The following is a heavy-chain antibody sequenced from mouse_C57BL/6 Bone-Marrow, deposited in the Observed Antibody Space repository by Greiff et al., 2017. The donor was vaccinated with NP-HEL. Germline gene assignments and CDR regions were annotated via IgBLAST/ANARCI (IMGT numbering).Heavy chain of an antibody. Sequence: VHVKQSGAELVKPGASVKLSCTASGFNIKDYYMHWVKQRTEQGLEWIGRIDPEDGETKYAPKFQGKATIPADPSSNTAYLQRSRLTAKDAAVYYCARAPITTVEATEAYWGQGTLVTVSA. CDR1: GFNIKDYY. CDR3: ARAPITTVEATEAY. CDR2: IDPEDGET. D-gene: IGHD1-1*01. V-gene: IGHV14-2*01. J-gene: IGHJ3*01.